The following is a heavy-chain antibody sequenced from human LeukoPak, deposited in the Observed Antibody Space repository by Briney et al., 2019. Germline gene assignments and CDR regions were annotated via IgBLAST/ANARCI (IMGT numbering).Heavy chain of an antibody. CDR3: ARVKARQIYYYYYDMDV. Sequence: ASVKVSCKASGYTFTSYDINWVRQATGQGLEWMGWMNPNSGNTGYAQKFQGRVTMTRNTSISTAYMELSSLRSEDTAVYYCARVKARQIYYYYYDMDVWGQGTTVTVSS. J-gene: IGHJ6*02. V-gene: IGHV1-8*01. CDR2: MNPNSGNT. D-gene: IGHD6-6*01. CDR1: GYTFTSYD.